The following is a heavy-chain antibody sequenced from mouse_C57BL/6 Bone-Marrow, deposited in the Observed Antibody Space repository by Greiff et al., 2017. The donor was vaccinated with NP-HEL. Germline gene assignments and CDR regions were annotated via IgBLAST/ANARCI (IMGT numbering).Heavy chain of an antibody. Sequence: VQLQQSGAGLVKPGASVKLSCKASGYTFTEYTIPWVKQRPEQGLEWIGWFYPGSGSIKYIEKFKDRATLTADKSSNTVYMERSRWTAEDAADYFCARHEDHGALDDWGQGTSVTVSS. V-gene: IGHV1-62-2*01. CDR1: GYTFTEYT. CDR3: ARHEDHGALDD. J-gene: IGHJ4*01. CDR2: FYPGSGSI.